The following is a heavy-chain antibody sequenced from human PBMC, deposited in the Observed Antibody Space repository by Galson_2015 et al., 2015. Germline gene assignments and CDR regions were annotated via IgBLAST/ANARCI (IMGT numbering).Heavy chain of an antibody. J-gene: IGHJ6*03. D-gene: IGHD3-3*01. CDR2: ISFDGSRK. Sequence: SLRLSCAASGFTLSNYAIHWVRQAPGKGLEWVAVISFDGSRKYYADSVKGRFTISRDNSKNTLYLQMNSLRAEDTAVYSCARGYDFRNREPFYYYYMDVWGKGTTVTVSS. CDR3: ARGYDFRNREPFYYYYMDV. CDR1: GFTLSNYA. V-gene: IGHV3-30*01.